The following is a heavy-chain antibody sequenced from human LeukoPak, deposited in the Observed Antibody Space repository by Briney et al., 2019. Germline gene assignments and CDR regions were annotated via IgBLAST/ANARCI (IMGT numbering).Heavy chain of an antibody. CDR2: ISSSSSYI. Sequence: PGGSLRLSCAASGFTFSSYSMNWVRRAPGKGLEWVSSISSSSSYIYYADSVKGRFTISRDNAKNSLYLQMNSLRAEDTAVYYCARTALHANWFDPWGQGTLVTVSS. CDR1: GFTFSSYS. D-gene: IGHD4-11*01. V-gene: IGHV3-21*01. CDR3: ARTALHANWFDP. J-gene: IGHJ5*02.